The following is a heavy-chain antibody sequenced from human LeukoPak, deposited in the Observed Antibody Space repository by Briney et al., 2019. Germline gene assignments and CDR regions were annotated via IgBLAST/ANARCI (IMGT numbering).Heavy chain of an antibody. CDR3: AYTNFGIAVAGGY. CDR1: GGSISSSTYY. D-gene: IGHD6-19*01. Sequence: SETLSLTCSVSGGSISSSTYYWGWIRQPPGKGLEWIGSIYYSGSTYSNPSLKSRITISVDTSKNQVSLKVSSVTAADTAVYYCAYTNFGIAVAGGYWGQGTLVTVSS. CDR2: IYYSGST. V-gene: IGHV4-39*01. J-gene: IGHJ4*02.